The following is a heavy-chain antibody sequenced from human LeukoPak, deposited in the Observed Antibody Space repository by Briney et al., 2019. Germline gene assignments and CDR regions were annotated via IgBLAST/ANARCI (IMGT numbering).Heavy chain of an antibody. J-gene: IGHJ4*02. CDR3: AKGPVADSGYDLGGGYFDY. V-gene: IGHV3-9*03. Sequence: PGRSLRLSCAASGFTFDDYAMHGVRQAPGKGVEGVSGISWNSGSIEYADSVRGGFTISRDNAKNSLYLQINSLRAEDMALYYCAKGPVADSGYDLGGGYFDYWGQGTLVTVSS. CDR1: GFTFDDYA. CDR2: ISWNSGSI. D-gene: IGHD5-12*01.